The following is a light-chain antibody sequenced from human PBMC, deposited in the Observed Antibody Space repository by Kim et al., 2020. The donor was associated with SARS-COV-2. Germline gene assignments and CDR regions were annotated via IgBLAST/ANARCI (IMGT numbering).Light chain of an antibody. CDR1: QSVSDNY. V-gene: IGKV3-20*01. J-gene: IGKJ2*02. Sequence: EIVLTQSPGTLSLSPGERATLSCRASQSVSDNYLAWYQQKPGQAPRLLIYGASSRATGIPDRFSGSGSGTDFTLTISRLEPEDFAVYLCSRYDTFPSCSWGQGNNLQI. CDR2: GAS. CDR3: SRYDTFPSCS.